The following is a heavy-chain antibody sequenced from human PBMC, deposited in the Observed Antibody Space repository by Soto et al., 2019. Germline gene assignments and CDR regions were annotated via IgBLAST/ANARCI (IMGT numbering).Heavy chain of an antibody. Sequence: QVQLVQSGAEVKKPGSSVKVSCKASGGTFSSYAISWVRQAPGQGLEWMGGIIPIFGTANYAQKFQGRVTITADESTSTAYMERSSLRAEDTAVYYCARESRYCSGGSCYCLPGIDYWGQGTLVTVSS. V-gene: IGHV1-69*12. J-gene: IGHJ4*02. D-gene: IGHD2-15*01. CDR1: GGTFSSYA. CDR3: ARESRYCSGGSCYCLPGIDY. CDR2: IIPIFGTA.